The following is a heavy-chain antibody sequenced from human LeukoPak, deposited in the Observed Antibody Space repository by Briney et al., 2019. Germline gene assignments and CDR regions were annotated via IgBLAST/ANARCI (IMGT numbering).Heavy chain of an antibody. J-gene: IGHJ4*02. CDR1: GFTFSSYS. Sequence: GGSLRLSCAASGFTFSSYSMHWVRQAPGKGLEWVAVISYDGSNKYYADSVKGRFTISRDNSKNTLYLQMNSLRAEDTAVYYCAKIGRRYGSGNPGEIDYWGQGTLVTVSS. CDR2: ISYDGSNK. CDR3: AKIGRRYGSGNPGEIDY. V-gene: IGHV3-30*18. D-gene: IGHD3-10*01.